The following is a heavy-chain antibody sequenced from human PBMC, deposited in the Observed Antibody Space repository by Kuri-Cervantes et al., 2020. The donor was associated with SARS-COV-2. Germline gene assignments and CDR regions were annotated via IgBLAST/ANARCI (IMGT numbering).Heavy chain of an antibody. CDR3: ARHIIAARPLVDY. CDR1: GGSINSSSYY. V-gene: IGHV4-39*01. CDR2: IYYSGST. J-gene: IGHJ4*02. D-gene: IGHD6-6*01. Sequence: SETLSLTCTVSGGSINSSSYYWGWIRQPPGKGLEWIGSIYYSGSTYYNPSLKSRVTISVDTSKNQFSLKLSSVTAADTAVYYCARHIIAARPLVDYWGQGTLVTVSS.